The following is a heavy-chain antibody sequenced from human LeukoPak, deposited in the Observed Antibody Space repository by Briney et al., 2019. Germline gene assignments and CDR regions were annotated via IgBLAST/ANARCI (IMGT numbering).Heavy chain of an antibody. D-gene: IGHD4-17*01. V-gene: IGHV4-39*07. CDR1: GASISSSSYY. CDR2: IYYSGST. J-gene: IGHJ6*03. CDR3: ARDWSHDYGAPMDV. Sequence: SETLSLTCTVSGASISSSSYYWGWIRQPPGKGLEWIGSIYYSGSTYYNPSLKSRVTISVDTSKNQFSLKLSSVTAADTAVYYCARDWSHDYGAPMDVWGKGTTVTVSS.